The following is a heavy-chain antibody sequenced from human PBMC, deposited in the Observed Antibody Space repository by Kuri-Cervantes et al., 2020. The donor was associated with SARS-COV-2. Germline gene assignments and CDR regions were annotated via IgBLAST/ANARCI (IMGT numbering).Heavy chain of an antibody. CDR2: INTDGSAT. CDR3: ATGGWFAP. CDR1: GFTFSSHW. J-gene: IGHJ5*02. Sequence: GEFLKISCAASGFTFSSHWMHWVRQVSGKRLVWVARINTDGSATGYADSVKGRFTISRDNAKNTLYLQMNSLRVEDTAVYYCATGGWFAPWGQGTLVTVSS. V-gene: IGHV3-74*01.